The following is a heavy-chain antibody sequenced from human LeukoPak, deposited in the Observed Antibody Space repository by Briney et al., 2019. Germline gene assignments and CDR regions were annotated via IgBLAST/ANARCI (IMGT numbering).Heavy chain of an antibody. V-gene: IGHV3-23*01. CDR1: GFTFNNYA. Sequence: GGSLRLSCEASGFTFNNYAMTWVRQAPGKGLEWVSLISGSGESTYYEDSAKGRFTISRDNSKNTLYLKMNSLRAEDTAVYYCAKVGDYYGSGTQRDWGQGTLVSVSS. J-gene: IGHJ4*02. CDR2: ISGSGEST. D-gene: IGHD3-10*01. CDR3: AKVGDYYGSGTQRD.